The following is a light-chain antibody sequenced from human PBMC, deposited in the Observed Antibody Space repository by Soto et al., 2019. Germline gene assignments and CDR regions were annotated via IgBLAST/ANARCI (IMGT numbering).Light chain of an antibody. CDR3: CSYAGSNTFV. J-gene: IGLJ3*02. CDR1: SSDVGSYNL. CDR2: EGS. Sequence: QSALTQPASVSGSPGQSITISCTGTSSDVGSYNLVSWYQQHPGKAPKFMIYEGSKRPSGVSNRFSGSKSGNTASLTISGLQAEDEADYYCCSYAGSNTFVFGGGTKLTVL. V-gene: IGLV2-23*03.